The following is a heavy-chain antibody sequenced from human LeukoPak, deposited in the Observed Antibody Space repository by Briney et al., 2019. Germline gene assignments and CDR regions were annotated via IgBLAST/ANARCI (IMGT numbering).Heavy chain of an antibody. CDR1: GFTFSSYA. CDR2: ISYDGSSK. J-gene: IGHJ4*02. CDR3: ARVVAPYDILTYFDY. D-gene: IGHD3-9*01. Sequence: GGSLRLSCAASGFTFSSYAMHWVRQAPGKGLEWVAVISYDGSSKYYADSVKGRFTISRDNSKNTLYLQMNSLRAEDTAVYYCARVVAPYDILTYFDYWGQGTLVTVSS. V-gene: IGHV3-30*04.